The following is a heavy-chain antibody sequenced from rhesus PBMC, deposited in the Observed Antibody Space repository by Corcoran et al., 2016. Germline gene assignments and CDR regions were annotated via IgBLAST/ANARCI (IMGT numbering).Heavy chain of an antibody. Sequence: QVQLQESGPGVVKPSETLSLTCAVSGGSISDSYRWSWIRQPPGKGLEWIGYIYGSSTSTNYNPSLKSRVTISKDTSKNQFSLKLSSVTAADTAVYYCAREREGVYDYWGQGVLVTVSS. J-gene: IGHJ4*01. CDR3: AREREGVYDY. D-gene: IGHD6-13*01. V-gene: IGHV4S10*01. CDR2: IYGSSTST. CDR1: GGSISDSYR.